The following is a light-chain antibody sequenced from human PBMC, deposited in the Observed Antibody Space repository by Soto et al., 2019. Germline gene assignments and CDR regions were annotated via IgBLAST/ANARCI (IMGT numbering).Light chain of an antibody. Sequence: IQLTQSPSSLAASVGDRVIMTCRASQGISSYLAGYQQKPGKAPTLLIYAASTLETGVPSRFSGSGSGTYFTLTISSLQPEDFATYYCQQLNIYPFTFGPGTKVDIK. V-gene: IGKV1-9*01. CDR2: AAS. CDR3: QQLNIYPFT. J-gene: IGKJ3*01. CDR1: QGISSY.